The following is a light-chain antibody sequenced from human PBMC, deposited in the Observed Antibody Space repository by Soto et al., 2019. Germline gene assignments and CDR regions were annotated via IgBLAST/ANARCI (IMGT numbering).Light chain of an antibody. CDR1: QSVFSS. CDR2: DTS. V-gene: IGKV3-15*01. J-gene: IGKJ5*01. Sequence: EIVLTPSPPPPSVSPGERAPLSFQASQSVFSSLAWYQQKPGQAPRLLIYDTSNRATGIPDRFSGSGSGTEFTLTISRLQSEDFAVYYCQKYSNWPPITFGQGTRLEIK. CDR3: QKYSNWPPIT.